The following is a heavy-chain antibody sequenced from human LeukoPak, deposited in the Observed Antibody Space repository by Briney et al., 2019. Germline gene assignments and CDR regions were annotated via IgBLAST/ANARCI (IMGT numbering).Heavy chain of an antibody. CDR1: GFPFSDFS. CDR2: TNSGGTST. J-gene: IGHJ4*02. CDR3: AKQSYARSLGE. V-gene: IGHV3-23*01. D-gene: IGHD2-8*01. Sequence: GGSLRLSCATSGFPFSDFSMSWVRQASGKGLEWISTTNSGGTSTYYAESVKGRFTISGDNSKNTLYLQMSSLRVEDTAVYYCAKQSYARSLGEGGPGTLVSVSS.